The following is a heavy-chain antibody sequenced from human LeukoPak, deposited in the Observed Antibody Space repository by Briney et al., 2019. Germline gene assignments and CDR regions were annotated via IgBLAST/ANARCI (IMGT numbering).Heavy chain of an antibody. CDR1: GFTFSSYG. CDR3: ARGGSVWYEGDY. Sequence: PGGSLRLSCAASGFTFSSYGMYWVRQAPGKGLEWVTFIRYDGSAQYYADSVKGRFTISRDNSKSTLYLQMNSLRPEDTAGYYCARGGSVWYEGDYWGQGTLVTVSS. CDR2: IRYDGSAQ. J-gene: IGHJ4*02. V-gene: IGHV3-30*02. D-gene: IGHD6-19*01.